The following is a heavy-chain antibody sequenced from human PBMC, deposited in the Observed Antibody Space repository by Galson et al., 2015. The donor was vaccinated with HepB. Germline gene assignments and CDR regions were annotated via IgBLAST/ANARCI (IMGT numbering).Heavy chain of an antibody. J-gene: IGHJ4*02. D-gene: IGHD5-18*01. CDR3: AKALREYSYEVLDY. Sequence: SLRLSCAASGFSFRSYAMSWVRQAPGKGLEWVSGISGSGENTYIADSVKGRFTISRDNSKNTVDLQMNSLRAEDTAVYYCAKALREYSYEVLDYWGQGILVTVSS. V-gene: IGHV3-23*01. CDR2: ISGSGENT. CDR1: GFSFRSYA.